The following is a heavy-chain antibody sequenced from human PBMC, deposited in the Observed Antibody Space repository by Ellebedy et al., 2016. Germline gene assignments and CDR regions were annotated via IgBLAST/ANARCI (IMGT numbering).Heavy chain of an antibody. J-gene: IGHJ3*02. Sequence: GGSLRLXXGASGFTFSSYAMSWVRQAPGKGLEWVSAISGSGRGNTYYAGSVKGRFTISRDDSKNTLYLHMTNLRAEDTALYYCVKARQAPIDAFDMWGRGAMVTVSS. CDR3: VKARQAPIDAFDM. V-gene: IGHV3-23*01. CDR2: ISGSGRGNT. CDR1: GFTFSSYA.